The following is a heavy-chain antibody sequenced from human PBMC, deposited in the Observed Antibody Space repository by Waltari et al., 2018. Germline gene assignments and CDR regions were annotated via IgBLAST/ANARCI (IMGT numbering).Heavy chain of an antibody. CDR3: ARESGDIVVVVAATYWYFDL. CDR2: IYYSGST. Sequence: QLQLQESGPGLVKPSETLSLTCTVSGGSISSSSYYWGWIRQPPGKGLEWIGSIYYSGSTYYNPSLKSRVTISVDTSKNQFSLKLSSVTAADKAVYYCARESGDIVVVVAATYWYFDLWGRGTLVTVSS. J-gene: IGHJ2*01. D-gene: IGHD2-15*01. V-gene: IGHV4-39*07. CDR1: GGSISSSSYY.